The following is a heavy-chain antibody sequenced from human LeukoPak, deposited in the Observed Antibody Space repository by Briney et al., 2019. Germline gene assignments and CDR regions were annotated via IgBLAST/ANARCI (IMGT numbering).Heavy chain of an antibody. D-gene: IGHD5-12*01. V-gene: IGHV4-39*01. J-gene: IGHJ4*02. CDR1: GGSISSSSYY. CDR2: IYYSGST. CDR3: ASCWDSGYDLAFDY. Sequence: SETLSLTCPVSGGSISSSSYYWGWIRQPPGKGLEWIGSIYYSGSTYYNPSLKSRVTISVDTSKNQFSLKLSSATAADTAVYYCASCWDSGYDLAFDYWGQGTLVTVSS.